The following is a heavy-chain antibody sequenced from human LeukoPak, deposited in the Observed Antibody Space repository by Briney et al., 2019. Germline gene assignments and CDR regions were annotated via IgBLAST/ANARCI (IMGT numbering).Heavy chain of an antibody. CDR2: ISYDGSNK. D-gene: IGHD2-2*03. Sequence: GGSLRLSCAASGFTFSSYAMHWVRQAPGKGLEWVAVISYDGSNKYYADSVKGRFTISRDNSKNTLYLQMNSLRAEDTAVYYCARDVSGSVDIVVVPAAPQGYFDLWGRGTLVTVSS. CDR3: ARDVSGSVDIVVVPAAPQGYFDL. J-gene: IGHJ2*01. CDR1: GFTFSSYA. V-gene: IGHV3-30-3*01.